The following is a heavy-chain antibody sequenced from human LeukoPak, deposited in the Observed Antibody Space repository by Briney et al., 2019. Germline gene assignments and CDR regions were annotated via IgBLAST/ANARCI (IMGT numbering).Heavy chain of an antibody. J-gene: IGHJ4*02. D-gene: IGHD1-20*01. V-gene: IGHV3-33*06. CDR3: AKDDGYNWNDPADY. CDR1: GFTFSSYG. CDR2: IWYGGSNK. Sequence: PGGSLRLSCAASGFTFSSYGMHWVRQAPGKGLEWVAVIWYGGSNKYYADSVKGRFTISRDNSKNTLYLQMNSLRAEDTAVYYCAKDDGYNWNDPADYWGQGTLVTVSS.